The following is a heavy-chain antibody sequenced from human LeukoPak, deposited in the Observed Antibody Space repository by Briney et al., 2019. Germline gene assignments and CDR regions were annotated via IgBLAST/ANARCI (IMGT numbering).Heavy chain of an antibody. Sequence: SETLSLTCTVSGGSISSHYWSCVREPPGKGLESSGYIYYSGSTNYNPSLKSRVTISVDTSKNQFSLKLSSVTAADTAVYYCARVQLPGIAAAGTFDYWGQGTLVTVSS. J-gene: IGHJ4*02. D-gene: IGHD6-13*01. CDR2: IYYSGST. V-gene: IGHV4-59*11. CDR1: GGSISSHY. CDR3: ARVQLPGIAAAGTFDY.